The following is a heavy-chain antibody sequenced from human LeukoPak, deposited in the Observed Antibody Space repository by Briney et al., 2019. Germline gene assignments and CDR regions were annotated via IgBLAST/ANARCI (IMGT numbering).Heavy chain of an antibody. J-gene: IGHJ4*02. Sequence: ASVKVSCKASGYTFTTFDINWVRQATGQGLEWMGWVSPNSGITGNAQKFQDRVTITGDTSISTAYMELSSLRSEDTAVYYCARGSPGGGDVETWGQGTLVTVSS. V-gene: IGHV1-8*03. CDR1: GYTFTTFD. CDR2: VSPNSGIT. CDR3: ARGSPGGGDVET. D-gene: IGHD2-21*02.